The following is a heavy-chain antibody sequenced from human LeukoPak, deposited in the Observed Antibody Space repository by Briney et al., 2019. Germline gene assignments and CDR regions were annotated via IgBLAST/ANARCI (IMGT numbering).Heavy chain of an antibody. Sequence: GGSLRLSCAASGFTFSYYAMSWVRQAPGKGLEWVSGISESGASTYYADSVKGRFTISRDNSKNTLYLQMNSLRADDTAVYYCAKDRLKSGWYGDYWGQGTLVTVSS. CDR3: AKDRLKSGWYGDY. CDR1: GFTFSYYA. J-gene: IGHJ4*02. CDR2: ISESGAST. V-gene: IGHV3-23*01. D-gene: IGHD6-19*01.